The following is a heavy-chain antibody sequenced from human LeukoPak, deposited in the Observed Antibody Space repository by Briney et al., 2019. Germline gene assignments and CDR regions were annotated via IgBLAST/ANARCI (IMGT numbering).Heavy chain of an antibody. CDR3: WEDVWFGELFEENC. CDR2: ISGRGGST. J-gene: IGHJ4*02. CDR1: GFSFSSYA. D-gene: IGHD3-10*01. V-gene: IGHV3-23*01. Sequence: PAAALRLSCAASGFSFSSYAMNWIRKAPGKWLEHVSAISGRGGSTYYADSVKGRFTPSRDNSQNSLYLQMNSLRAEDTAVYYCWEDVWFGELFEENCWGQGTLVTVSS.